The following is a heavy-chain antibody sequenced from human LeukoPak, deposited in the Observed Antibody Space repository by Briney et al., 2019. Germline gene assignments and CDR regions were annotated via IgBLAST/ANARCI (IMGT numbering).Heavy chain of an antibody. CDR1: GYSISSGYY. CDR3: AGTTITFGGVISWFDP. Sequence: KTSETLSLTCTVSGYSISSGYYWGSIRQPPGKGMEWIGSIYHSGSTYYNPSLKSRVTISVDTSKNQFSLKLSSVTAADTAVYYCAGTTITFGGVISWFDPWGQGTLVTVSS. J-gene: IGHJ5*02. V-gene: IGHV4-38-2*02. D-gene: IGHD3-16*02. CDR2: IYHSGST.